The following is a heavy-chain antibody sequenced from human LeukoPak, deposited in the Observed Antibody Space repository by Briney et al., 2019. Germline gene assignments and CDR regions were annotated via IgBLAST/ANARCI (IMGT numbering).Heavy chain of an antibody. CDR1: GGPISSGGYY. CDR2: IYYSGST. Sequence: SETLSLTCTVSGGPISSGGYYWSWIRQHPGKGLEWIGYIYYSGSTYYNPSLKSRVTISVDTSKNQFSLKLSSVTAADTAVYYCASEGPDCSSTSCYRGFDYWGQGTLVTVSS. CDR3: ASEGPDCSSTSCYRGFDY. J-gene: IGHJ4*02. D-gene: IGHD2-2*01. V-gene: IGHV4-31*03.